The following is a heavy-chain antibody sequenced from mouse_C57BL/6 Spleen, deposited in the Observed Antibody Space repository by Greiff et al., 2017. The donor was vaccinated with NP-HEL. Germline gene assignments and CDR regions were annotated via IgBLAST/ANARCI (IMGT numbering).Heavy chain of an antibody. Sequence: VQLQQSGPELVKPGASVKIPCKASGYTFTDYNMDWVKQSHGKSLEWIGDINPNNGGTIYNQKFKGKATLTVDKSSSTAYMELRSLTSEDTAVYYCARKGEYYYGSSPAWFAYWGQGTLVTVSA. D-gene: IGHD1-1*01. CDR3: ARKGEYYYGSSPAWFAY. V-gene: IGHV1-18*01. J-gene: IGHJ3*01. CDR1: GYTFTDYN. CDR2: INPNNGGT.